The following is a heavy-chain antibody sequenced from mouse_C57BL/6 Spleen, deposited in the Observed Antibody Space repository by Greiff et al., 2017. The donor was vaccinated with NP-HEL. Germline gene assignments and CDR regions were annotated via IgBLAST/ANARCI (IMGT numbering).Heavy chain of an antibody. J-gene: IGHJ2*01. Sequence: DVQLQESGPGLVKPSQSLSLTCSVTGYSITSGYYWNWIRQFPGNKLEWMGYISYDGSNNYNPSLKNRITITRDTSKNQFFLKLNSVTTEDTATYYCARSSDGYYIFYYFDYWGQGTTLTVSS. D-gene: IGHD2-3*01. V-gene: IGHV3-6*01. CDR3: ARSSDGYYIFYYFDY. CDR2: ISYDGSN. CDR1: GYSITSGYY.